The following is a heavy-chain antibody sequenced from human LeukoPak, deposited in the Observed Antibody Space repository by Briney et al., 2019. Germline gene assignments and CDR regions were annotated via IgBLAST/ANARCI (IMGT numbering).Heavy chain of an antibody. D-gene: IGHD3-22*01. Sequence: TSETLSLTCTVSGASISSYYWSWIRQPPGKGLEWIGYIYYSGSTNYNPSLKSRVTISVDTSKNQFSLRLSSVTAADTAVYYCARHRYYYDSSGYYYQPWGQGTLVTVSS. CDR3: ARHRYYYDSSGYYYQP. J-gene: IGHJ5*02. V-gene: IGHV4-59*01. CDR1: GASISSYY. CDR2: IYYSGST.